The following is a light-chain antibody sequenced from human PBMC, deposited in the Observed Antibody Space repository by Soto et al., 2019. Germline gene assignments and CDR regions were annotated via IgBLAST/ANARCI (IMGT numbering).Light chain of an antibody. Sequence: QSVLTQPPSVFGTPGQRVSISCSGSRSNIGINAVDWYHQLPGTAPKVLIYANNQRPSGVPDRFSGSKSGTSASLAINGLQSDDEAHYYCAAWDDSLNGLVFGGGTKLTVL. CDR2: ANN. CDR3: AAWDDSLNGLV. J-gene: IGLJ2*01. V-gene: IGLV1-44*01. CDR1: RSNIGINA.